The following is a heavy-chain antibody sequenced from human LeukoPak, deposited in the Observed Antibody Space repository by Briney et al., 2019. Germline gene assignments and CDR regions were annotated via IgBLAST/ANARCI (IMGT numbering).Heavy chain of an antibody. CDR1: GFTFSNYG. J-gene: IGHJ4*02. Sequence: PGGSLRLSCAASGFTFSNYGMHWVRQAPGKGLEWVAVISYDGSNKYYADSVKGRFTISRGNSKNALYLQMNSLRAEDTAVYYCAKDGRYCSGGSCYWVTRGYYFDYWGQGTLVNVSS. CDR3: AKDGRYCSGGSCYWVTRGYYFDY. D-gene: IGHD2-15*01. V-gene: IGHV3-30*18. CDR2: ISYDGSNK.